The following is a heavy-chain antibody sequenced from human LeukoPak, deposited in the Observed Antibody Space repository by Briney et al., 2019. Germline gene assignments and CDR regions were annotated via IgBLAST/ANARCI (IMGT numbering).Heavy chain of an antibody. CDR3: ARAIRGRLDY. V-gene: IGHV3-21*01. CDR1: GFTVSSYS. CDR2: ISSSSSYI. Sequence: GGSLRLSCAASGFTVSSYSMNWVRQAPGKGLEWVSSISSSSSYIYYADSVKGRFTISRDNAKNSLYLQMNSLRAEDTAAYYCARAIRGRLDYWGQGTLVTVSS. D-gene: IGHD3-10*01. J-gene: IGHJ4*02.